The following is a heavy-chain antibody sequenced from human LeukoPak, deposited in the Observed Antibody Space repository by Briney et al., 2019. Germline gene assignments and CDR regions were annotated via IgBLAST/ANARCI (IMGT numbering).Heavy chain of an antibody. J-gene: IGHJ6*02. V-gene: IGHV3-7*03. CDR1: GFTFSSYW. Sequence: GSLRLSCAASGFTFSSYWMNWARQAPGKGLEWVASINHNGNVNYYVDSVKGQFTISRDNAKNSLYLQMSNLRAEDTAVYFCARGGGLDVWGQGATVTVSS. CDR3: ARGGGLDV. CDR2: INHNGNVN. D-gene: IGHD3-16*01.